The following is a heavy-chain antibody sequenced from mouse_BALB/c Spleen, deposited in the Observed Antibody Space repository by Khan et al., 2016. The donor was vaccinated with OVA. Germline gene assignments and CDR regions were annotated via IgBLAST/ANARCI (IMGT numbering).Heavy chain of an antibody. J-gene: IGHJ3*01. CDR2: ISYSGNT. CDR3: ARSGYEAWFAY. Sequence: VQLKESGPGLVKPSQSLSLTCTVTGYSITSDYAWNWIRQFPGNKLEWMGYISYSGNTSYNPSLKSRISITRDTSKNQFFLQLHSVTTEDTATYYCARSGYEAWFAYWGQGTLVTVSA. V-gene: IGHV3-2*02. CDR1: GYSITSDYA. D-gene: IGHD2-14*01.